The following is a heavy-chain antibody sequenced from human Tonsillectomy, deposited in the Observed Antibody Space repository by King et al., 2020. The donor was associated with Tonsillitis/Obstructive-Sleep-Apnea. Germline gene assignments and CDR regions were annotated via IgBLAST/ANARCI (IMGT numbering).Heavy chain of an antibody. CDR3: ARDMKADYGVDY. J-gene: IGHJ4*02. CDR1: GFTFSSYS. CDR2: ISSSSSYI. D-gene: IGHD4-17*01. Sequence: VQLVESGGGLVKPGGSLRLSFAASGFTFSSYSMNWVRQAPGKGLEWVSSISSSSSYIYYADSVKGRFTISRDNAKNSLYLQMNSLRAEDTAVYYCARDMKADYGVDYWGQGTLVTVSS. V-gene: IGHV3-21*01.